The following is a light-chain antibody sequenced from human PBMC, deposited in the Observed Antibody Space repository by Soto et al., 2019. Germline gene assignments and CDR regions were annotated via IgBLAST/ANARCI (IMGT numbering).Light chain of an antibody. CDR2: RAS. J-gene: IGKJ4*01. CDR3: QHYKSYPFT. CDR1: QSISDW. V-gene: IGKV1-5*03. Sequence: DIQMTQSPSTLSASVGDRVSISCRASQSISDWLAWYQQKPGKAPKLLIYRASKLDSGVPSRFSGSGSETEFTLTISSLQPDDFGTYYCQHYKSYPFTFGGGTKVQV.